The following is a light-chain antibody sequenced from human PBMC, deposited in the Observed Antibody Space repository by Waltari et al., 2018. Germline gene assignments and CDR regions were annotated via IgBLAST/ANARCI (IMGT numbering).Light chain of an antibody. J-gene: IGLJ2*01. CDR3: CSYAGRYTSV. Sequence: QSALTQPRSVSGSPGQSVTLSCTGTNSDVGAYNYVSWYQHRPGKAPQLVILNVDDRPPGVRVRFSGYKAGNTASLTISGLQADDEADYYCCSYAGRYTSVFGGGTKVTVL. V-gene: IGLV2-11*01. CDR1: NSDVGAYNY. CDR2: NVD.